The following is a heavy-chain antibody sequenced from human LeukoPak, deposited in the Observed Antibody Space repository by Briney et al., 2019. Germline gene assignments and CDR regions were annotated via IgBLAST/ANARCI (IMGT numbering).Heavy chain of an antibody. CDR2: IYYSGST. V-gene: IGHV4-59*08. CDR3: ARLGYYDSSGGAFDI. D-gene: IGHD3-22*01. Sequence: PSETLSLTCAVYGGSFSGYYWSWIRQPPGKGLEWIGYIYYSGSTNYNPSLKSRVTISVDTSKNQFSLKLSSVTAADTAVYYCARLGYYDSSGGAFDIWGQGTMVTVSS. J-gene: IGHJ3*02. CDR1: GGSFSGYY.